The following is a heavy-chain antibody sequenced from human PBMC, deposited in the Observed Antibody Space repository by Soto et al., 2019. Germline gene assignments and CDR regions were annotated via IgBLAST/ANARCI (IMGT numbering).Heavy chain of an antibody. CDR1: GFSLTTSGVG. CDR2: IYWDDDK. J-gene: IGHJ4*02. CDR3: AHRILRTGVGCVTTTAIYFDF. D-gene: IGHD3-3*01. V-gene: IGHV2-5*02. Sequence: QITLNESGPPVVKPAETLTLTCTFSGFSLTTSGVGVGWIRQSPGKAPEWLALIYWDDDKRYSASLKSRLTITKDTSKNQVVLTMASVDPADTATYYCAHRILRTGVGCVTTTAIYFDFWGQGTPVVVSS.